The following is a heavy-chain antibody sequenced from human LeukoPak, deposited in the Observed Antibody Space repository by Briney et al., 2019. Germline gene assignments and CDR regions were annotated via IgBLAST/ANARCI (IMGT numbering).Heavy chain of an antibody. CDR2: INPNSGGT. V-gene: IGHV1-2*02. CDR3: ARLGGLNYYDSSGYYY. J-gene: IGHJ4*02. D-gene: IGHD3-22*01. Sequence: GASVKVSCKACGYTFTGYYMHWVGQAPGQGLEWMGWINPNSGGTNYAQKCQGRVTMTRDTSISTAYMELSRLRSDHTAVYYCARLGGLNYYDSSGYYYWGQGTLVTVSS. CDR1: GYTFTGYY.